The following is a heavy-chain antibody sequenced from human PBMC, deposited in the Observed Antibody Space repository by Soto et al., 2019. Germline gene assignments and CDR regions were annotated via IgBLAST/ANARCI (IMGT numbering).Heavy chain of an antibody. CDR1: GFNFYSHG. V-gene: IGHV3-30*18. CDR3: AKDLSGVTVIDATQGFDS. CDR2: ISYDGSNK. D-gene: IGHD2-15*01. J-gene: IGHJ4*02. Sequence: QVQLVESGGRVVQPGRSLRLSCATSGFNFYSHGMHWVRQSPGKGLEWVAVISYDGSNKYYMESVKGRFTISRDNSKNTLSLQMNSQRAEDTAVYYCAKDLSGVTVIDATQGFDSWGQGTLVTVSS.